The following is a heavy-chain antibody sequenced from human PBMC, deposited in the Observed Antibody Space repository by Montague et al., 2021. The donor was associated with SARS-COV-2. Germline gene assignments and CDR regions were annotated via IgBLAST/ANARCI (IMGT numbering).Heavy chain of an antibody. J-gene: IGHJ2*01. CDR1: GFTFGTYA. Sequence: SLRLSCAASGFTFGTYAMTWVRQLPGKGLEWVSSMPGSASSSYYGDSVKGRFTISRDNSKNTLYLQMNNLRGEDTALYFCARNKGASAVTYFWYFDLRGQGTPVTVSS. CDR3: ARNKGASAVTYFWYFDL. CDR2: MPGSASSS. V-gene: IGHV3-23*05. D-gene: IGHD4-17*01.